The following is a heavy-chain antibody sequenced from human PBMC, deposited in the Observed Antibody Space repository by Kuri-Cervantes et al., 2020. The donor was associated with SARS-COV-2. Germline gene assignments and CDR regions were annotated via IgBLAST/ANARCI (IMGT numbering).Heavy chain of an antibody. CDR3: ARSAGVLRFLEWLRGPFDY. V-gene: IGHV4-34*01. CDR2: INHSGST. D-gene: IGHD3-3*01. CDR1: GGSFSGYY. Sequence: SETLSLTCAVNGGSFSGYYWSWIRQPPGKGLEWIGEINHSGSTNYNPSLKSRVTVSVDTSKNQFSLKLSSVTAADTAVYYCARSAGVLRFLEWLRGPFDYWGQGTLVTVSS. J-gene: IGHJ4*02.